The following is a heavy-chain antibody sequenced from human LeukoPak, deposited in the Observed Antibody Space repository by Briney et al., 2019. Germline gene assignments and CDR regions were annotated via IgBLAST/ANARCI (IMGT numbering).Heavy chain of an antibody. J-gene: IGHJ4*02. CDR1: GFTFTSYS. V-gene: IGHV3-21*01. D-gene: IGHD6-19*01. CDR2: ISSDSSHI. CDR3: ARGGYSSGWYTYDFDY. Sequence: GGSLRLSCAASGFTFTSYSMNWVRQAPGKGLEWVSFISSDSSHINYADSVKGRFTISRDNAKNSLYLQMNSLRAEDTAVYYCARGGYSSGWYTYDFDYWGQGTLVTVSS.